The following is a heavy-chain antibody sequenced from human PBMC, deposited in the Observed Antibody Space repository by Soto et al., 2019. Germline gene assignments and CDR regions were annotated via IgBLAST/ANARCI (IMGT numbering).Heavy chain of an antibody. CDR1: GYTFTSYA. V-gene: IGHV1-3*01. CDR3: ARDARGRVTIFGVDYYMDV. D-gene: IGHD3-3*01. CDR2: INAGNGNT. J-gene: IGHJ6*03. Sequence: ASVKVSCKASGYTFTSYAMHWVRQAPGQRLEWMGWINAGNGNTKYSQKFQGRVTITRDTSAGTAYMELSSLRSEDTAVYYCARDARGRVTIFGVDYYMDVWGKGTTVTVSS.